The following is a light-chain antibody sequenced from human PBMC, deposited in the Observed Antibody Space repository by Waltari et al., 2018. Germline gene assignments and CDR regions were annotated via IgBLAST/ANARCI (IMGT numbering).Light chain of an antibody. V-gene: IGKV1-39*01. J-gene: IGKJ1*01. CDR3: QESYSFTRT. CDR2: AAS. Sequence: DIQMTQSPSSLSASVGDRVTITCRASQTISRYLNWYQQKPGKAPNLLISAASSLQSGVQSRFSGSGSGRDFTLIITSLQPEDFATYYCQESYSFTRTFGQGTKVGNQT. CDR1: QTISRY.